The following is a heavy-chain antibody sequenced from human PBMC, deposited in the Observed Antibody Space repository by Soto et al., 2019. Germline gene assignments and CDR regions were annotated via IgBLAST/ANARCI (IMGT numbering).Heavy chain of an antibody. CDR1: GYTFINYY. J-gene: IGHJ4*02. CDR3: ARDLAAGDY. D-gene: IGHD6-13*01. V-gene: IGHV1-46*01. CDR2: FNPTSGST. Sequence: QVQLVQSGAEVKKPGASVKLSCKASGYTFINYYIHWVRQPPGQGLAWMGIFNPTSGSTNYAQKFQGRVTLTMDTSTRTVYMELSSLRFDDTAVYYCARDLAAGDYWGQGTLVTVSS.